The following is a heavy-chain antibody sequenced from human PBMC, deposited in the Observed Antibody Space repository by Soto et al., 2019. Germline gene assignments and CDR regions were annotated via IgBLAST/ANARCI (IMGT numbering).Heavy chain of an antibody. CDR3: KTDGFTGIVGI. J-gene: IGHJ3*02. V-gene: IGHV3-15*01. CDR1: GFPFTKAW. Sequence: GGSLRLSCAASGFPFTKAWMTWVRQAPGKGLEWVGRIRSKTSSETREYAAPVKGRFTISRDDSKNMLYLEMNSLKIEDTGVYYCKTDGFTGIVGIWGQGTMVTV. D-gene: IGHD3-22*01. CDR2: IRSKTSSETR.